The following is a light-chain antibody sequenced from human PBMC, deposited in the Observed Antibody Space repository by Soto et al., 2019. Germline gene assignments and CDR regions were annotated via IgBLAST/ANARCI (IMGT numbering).Light chain of an antibody. CDR3: QRYNSNSRT. CDR2: DAS. Sequence: DIRMTQSPSTLAASVGDRVTISCRASQNIDHWLAGYQLKPGKAPKFLIYDASILERGVQSRFSGSESGTEFTLTVSRLQPDHFATYYCQRYNSNSRTFGQGTRVELK. V-gene: IGKV1-5*01. J-gene: IGKJ1*01. CDR1: QNIDHW.